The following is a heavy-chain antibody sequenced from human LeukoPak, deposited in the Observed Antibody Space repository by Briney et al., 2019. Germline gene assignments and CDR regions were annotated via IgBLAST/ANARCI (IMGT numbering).Heavy chain of an antibody. V-gene: IGHV4-59*12. CDR1: GGCINSYY. J-gene: IGHJ4*02. Sequence: SETLSLTCTVSGGCINSYYWSWIRQPPGKGLEWIGYIYYSGSTNYNPSLKSRITISLDTSKNQFSLRLSSVTAADTAVYYCARGPRQSYYYDSSGYYSLGTGFFDYWGQGTLVTVSS. D-gene: IGHD3-22*01. CDR3: ARGPRQSYYYDSSGYYSLGTGFFDY. CDR2: IYYSGST.